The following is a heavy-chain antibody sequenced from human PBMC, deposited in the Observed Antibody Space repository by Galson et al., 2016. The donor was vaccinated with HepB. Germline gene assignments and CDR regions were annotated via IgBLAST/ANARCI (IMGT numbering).Heavy chain of an antibody. CDR2: IYWDDDK. V-gene: IGHV2-5*02. CDR3: AHSDFHYDTLTGYYRLFAN. J-gene: IGHJ4*01. D-gene: IGHD3-9*01. Sequence: PALVKPTQTLTLTCTFSGFSLDTRAVGVGWIRQPPGKALEWLALIYWDDDKRYSPSLKNRLTITKDTSKNQVVLTMTNMDPVDTATYYRAHSDFHYDTLTGYYRLFANWGQGTLGTGSS. CDR1: GFSLDTRAVG.